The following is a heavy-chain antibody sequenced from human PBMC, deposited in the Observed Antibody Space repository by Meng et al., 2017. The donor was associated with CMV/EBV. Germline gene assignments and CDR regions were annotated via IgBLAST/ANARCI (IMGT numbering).Heavy chain of an antibody. Sequence: HLTRLESGPGLAKPSQTLSLTCTVYGGSSNSSSYYWGWIRQPPGKGLEGIGSIYYSGSNYYNPSLKSRATISVDTSKNQFSLKLSSVTAADTAVYYCARDLSLVATITPNWFDPWGQGTLVTVSS. V-gene: IGHV4-39*07. D-gene: IGHD5-12*01. CDR3: ARDLSLVATITPNWFDP. CDR1: GGSSNSSSYY. CDR2: IYYSGSN. J-gene: IGHJ5*02.